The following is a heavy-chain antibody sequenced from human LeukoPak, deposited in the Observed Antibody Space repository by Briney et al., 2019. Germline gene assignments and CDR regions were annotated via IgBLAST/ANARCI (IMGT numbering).Heavy chain of an antibody. D-gene: IGHD3-3*01. CDR3: SRGLRFPDV. Sequence: GGSLRLSCTVSGYTFGDYALTWFRQAPGKGLEWVGFIRTKTYAEATECAASVKGRFTFPRDDSNSIAHLQMNSLKTEDTAVYYCSRGLRFPDVWGKGTTVTVSS. CDR2: IRTKTYAEAT. J-gene: IGHJ6*04. CDR1: GYTFGDYA. V-gene: IGHV3-49*03.